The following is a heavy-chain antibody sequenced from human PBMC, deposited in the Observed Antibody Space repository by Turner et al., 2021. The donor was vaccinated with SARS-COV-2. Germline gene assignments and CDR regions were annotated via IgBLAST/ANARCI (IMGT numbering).Heavy chain of an antibody. CDR3: ARGTYYYDSSVYSGTNWFDP. CDR2: ISRSSSYI. CDR1: GFTFSHYT. V-gene: IGHV3-21*01. D-gene: IGHD3-22*01. Sequence: EVQLLESGGGLVKPGGSLRLSCAASGFTFSHYTMTWVRQAPGKGLEWFSSISRSSSYIYHAGSVKGRFTISRDNAKNSLYLQMNSLRAEDTAVYYCARGTYYYDSSVYSGTNWFDPWGQGTLVTVSS. J-gene: IGHJ5*02.